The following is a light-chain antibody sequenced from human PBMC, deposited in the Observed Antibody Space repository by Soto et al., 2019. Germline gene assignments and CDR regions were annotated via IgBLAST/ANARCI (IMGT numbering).Light chain of an antibody. V-gene: IGLV2-11*01. Sequence: QSALTQPRSVSGSPGQSVTISCTGTSSDVGGYNYVSWYQQHPGEAPKLMIYDVTKRPSGVPDRFSGSKSGNTASLTIIGLQAEDEADYYCCLYAVSYTWLFGGGTKVTVL. J-gene: IGLJ3*02. CDR1: SSDVGGYNY. CDR2: DVT. CDR3: CLYAVSYTWL.